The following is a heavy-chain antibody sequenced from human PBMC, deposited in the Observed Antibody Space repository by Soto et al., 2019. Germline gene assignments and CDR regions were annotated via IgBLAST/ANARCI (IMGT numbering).Heavy chain of an antibody. Sequence: SGPTLVYPTQTLTLTCTFSGFSLSTSEVGVGWIRQPPGKALEWLALFYWDDDKRYSPFLKSRLTISKDNSKNQVVLTMTNMDPVDKATYYFAHALDTSTWQSKPLPDHGGQGTLVTVSS. CDR2: FYWDDDK. J-gene: IGHJ4*02. CDR3: AHALDTSTWQSKPLPDH. CDR1: GFSLSTSEVG. V-gene: IGHV2-5*02. D-gene: IGHD6-13*01.